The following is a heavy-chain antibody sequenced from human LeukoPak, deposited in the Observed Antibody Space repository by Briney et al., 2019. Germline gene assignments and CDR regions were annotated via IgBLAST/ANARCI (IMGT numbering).Heavy chain of an antibody. Sequence: PGRSLRLSCAASGFTFSSYGMHWVRQAPGKGLEWVAVISYGGSNKYYADSVKGRFTISRDNSKNTLYLQMNSLRAEDTAVYYCAKDGGYSSGWSDFDYWGQGTLVTVSS. CDR3: AKDGGYSSGWSDFDY. D-gene: IGHD6-19*01. V-gene: IGHV3-30*18. CDR1: GFTFSSYG. J-gene: IGHJ4*02. CDR2: ISYGGSNK.